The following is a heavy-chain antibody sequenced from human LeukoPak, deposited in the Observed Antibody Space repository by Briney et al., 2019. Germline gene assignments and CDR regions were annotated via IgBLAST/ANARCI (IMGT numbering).Heavy chain of an antibody. Sequence: PSETLSLTCDVSGGSCDDYYCSWIRQPPGKGLEWIGEIHPHGIFYYNSSLMSRVIISIDTSKSQFSLRLTSVTAADTAIYYCSRGRDRSKAGDHWGQGSLVTVSS. CDR3: SRGRDRSKAGDH. V-gene: IGHV4-34*01. J-gene: IGHJ4*02. CDR2: IHPHGIF. CDR1: GGSCDDYY. D-gene: IGHD5-24*01.